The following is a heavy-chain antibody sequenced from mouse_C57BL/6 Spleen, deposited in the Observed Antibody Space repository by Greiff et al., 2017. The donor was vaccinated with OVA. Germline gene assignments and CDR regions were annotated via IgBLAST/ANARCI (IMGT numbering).Heavy chain of an antibody. J-gene: IGHJ3*01. V-gene: IGHV1-64*01. CDR2: IHPNSGST. CDR1: GYTFTSYW. Sequence: QVQLQQPGAELVKPGASVKLSCKASGYTFTSYWMHWVKQRPGQGLEWIGMIHPNSGSTNYNEKFKSKATLTVEKSSSTAYMQLSSLTSEDSAVYYCARQGLAGTTWFAYWGQGTLVTVSA. CDR3: ARQGLAGTTWFAY. D-gene: IGHD4-1*01.